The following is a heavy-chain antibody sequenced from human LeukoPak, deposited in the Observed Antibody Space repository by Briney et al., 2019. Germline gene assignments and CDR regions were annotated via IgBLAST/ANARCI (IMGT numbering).Heavy chain of an antibody. CDR3: ARDPEYYDSSGHTDAFDI. CDR2: IKQDESEK. V-gene: IGHV3-7*01. CDR1: GFTFSSYW. Sequence: GGSLRLSCAASGFTFSSYWMSWVRQAPGKGLEWVANIKQDESEKYYVDSVKGRFTISRDNAKNSLYLQMNSLRAEDTAVYYCARDPEYYDSSGHTDAFDIWGQGTMVTVSS. J-gene: IGHJ3*02. D-gene: IGHD3-22*01.